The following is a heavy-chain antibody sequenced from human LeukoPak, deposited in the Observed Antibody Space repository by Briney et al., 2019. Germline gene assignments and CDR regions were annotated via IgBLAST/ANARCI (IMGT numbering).Heavy chain of an antibody. J-gene: IGHJ4*02. CDR3: AKGLVARGGY. V-gene: IGHV3-23*01. CDR2: ISERGEST. CDR1: GFTFSSNA. Sequence: PGGSLRLSCVASGFTFSSNAINWVRQSPGKGLEWVSAISERGESTHYAHSVMGRFTISRDNSKNTAYPQMNSLRAEDTAVYYCAKGLVARGGYWGQGTLVTVSS. D-gene: IGHD2-15*01.